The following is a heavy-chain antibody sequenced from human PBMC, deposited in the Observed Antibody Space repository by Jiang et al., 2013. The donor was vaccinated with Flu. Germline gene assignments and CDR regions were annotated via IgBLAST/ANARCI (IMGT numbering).Heavy chain of an antibody. CDR3: ARGRYCSTSSCFWGAFDL. J-gene: IGHJ3*01. CDR1: GGSISSSSYY. Sequence: PGLVKPSETLSLTCTVSGGSISSSSYYWGWIRQPPGKGLEWIGNLDYIGNAYYSPSLKSRVTISVDTSKNQFSLKVASMTAADTSVYYCARGRYCSTSSCFWGAFDLWGQGTLVTVSS. V-gene: IGHV4-39*01. D-gene: IGHD2-2*01. CDR2: LDYIGNA.